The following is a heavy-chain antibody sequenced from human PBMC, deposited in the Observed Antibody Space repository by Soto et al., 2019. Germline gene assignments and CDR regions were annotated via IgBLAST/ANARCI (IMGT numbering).Heavy chain of an antibody. CDR2: INPSGGST. CDR3: ARSRDRFDY. CDR1: GYTFTIDY. V-gene: IGHV1-46*01. J-gene: IGHJ4*02. Sequence: ASVKVSCKASGYTFTIDYMHWVRQAPGQGLEWMGIINPSGGSTSYAQMFQGRVTMTRDTSTSTVYMELSSLRSEDTAIYYCARSRDRFDYWGQGTLVTVPQ.